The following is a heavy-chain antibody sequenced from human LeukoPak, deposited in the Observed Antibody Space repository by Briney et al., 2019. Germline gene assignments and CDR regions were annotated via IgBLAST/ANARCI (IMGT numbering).Heavy chain of an antibody. CDR1: GFTFSSYW. V-gene: IGHV3-7*01. CDR2: IKQDGSAK. Sequence: GGSLRLSCAASGFTFSSYWMSWVRQAPGKGLEWVANIKQDGSAKYYVDSVKGRFTISRDNAKNTLYLQMNSLRAEDTAVYYCARPNYDFWSGYPLYYYYYMDVWGKGTTVTVSS. D-gene: IGHD3-3*01. CDR3: ARPNYDFWSGYPLYYYYYMDV. J-gene: IGHJ6*03.